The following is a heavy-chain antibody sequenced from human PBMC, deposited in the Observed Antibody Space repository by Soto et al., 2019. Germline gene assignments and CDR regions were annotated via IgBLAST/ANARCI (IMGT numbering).Heavy chain of an antibody. J-gene: IGHJ4*02. CDR3: TRGVPGTPDYYDSSGYHTYYFDY. V-gene: IGHV3-73*01. D-gene: IGHD3-22*01. CDR2: IRSKANSYAT. Sequence: GGSLRLSCAASGFTFSGSAMHWVRQASGKGLEWVGRIRSKANSYATAYAASVKGRFTISRDESKNTAYLQMNSLKTEDTAVYYCTRGVPGTPDYYDSSGYHTYYFDYWGQGTLVTVSS. CDR1: GFTFSGSA.